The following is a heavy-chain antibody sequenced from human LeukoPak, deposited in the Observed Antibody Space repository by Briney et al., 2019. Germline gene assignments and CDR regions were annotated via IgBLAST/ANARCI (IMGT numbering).Heavy chain of an antibody. CDR3: ARDPSGGYYYDSSGYYYT. CDR1: GFTFNKYA. J-gene: IGHJ5*02. Sequence: PGGSLRLSCAASGFTFNKYAMSWVRQAPGKGLEWVAVISYDGSNKYYADSVKGRFTISRDNSKNTLYLQMNSLRAEDTAVYYCARDPSGGYYYDSSGYYYTWGQGTLVTVSS. D-gene: IGHD3-22*01. CDR2: ISYDGSNK. V-gene: IGHV3-30-3*01.